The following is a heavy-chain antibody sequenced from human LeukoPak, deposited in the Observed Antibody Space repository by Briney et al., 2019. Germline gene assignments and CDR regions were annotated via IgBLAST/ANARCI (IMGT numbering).Heavy chain of an antibody. CDR2: INPSGGST. J-gene: IGHJ3*02. CDR1: GYTFTSYG. Sequence: ASVKVSCKASGYTFTSYGISWVRQAPGQGLEWMGIINPSGGSTSYAQKFQGRVTMTRDTSTSTVYMELSSLRSEDTAVYYCARAGHVGAFDIWGQGTMVTVSS. V-gene: IGHV1-46*01. CDR3: ARAGHVGAFDI. D-gene: IGHD1-14*01.